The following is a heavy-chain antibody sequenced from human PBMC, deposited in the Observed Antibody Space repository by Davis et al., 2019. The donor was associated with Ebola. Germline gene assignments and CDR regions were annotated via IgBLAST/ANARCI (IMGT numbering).Heavy chain of an antibody. V-gene: IGHV6-1*01. CDR1: GDSVFGKNGA. J-gene: IGHJ6*02. D-gene: IGHD3-16*01. Sequence: PSETLSLTCAISGDSVFGKNGAWNWIRQSPSRGLEWLGRTYYTSKWHNDYGESVKSRITINPDTSTNQLSLQLNSVTPEDTAVYYCVRGWGRSGLDVWCQGTTVTVSS. CDR2: TYYTSKWHN. CDR3: VRGWGRSGLDV.